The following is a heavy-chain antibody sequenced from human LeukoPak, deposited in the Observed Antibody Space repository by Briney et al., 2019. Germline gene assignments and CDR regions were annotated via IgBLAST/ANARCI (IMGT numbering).Heavy chain of an antibody. J-gene: IGHJ4*02. V-gene: IGHV4-59*01. CDR1: GDSISGYH. Sequence: SETLSLTCGVYGDSISGYHWTYIRQPPGKGLEWIGYIYYSGSTNYNPSLKSRVSISVDTSKNQFSLKLISVTAADTAVYYCARGGWGSFDYWGQGTLVTVSS. CDR3: ARGGWGSFDY. D-gene: IGHD1-26*01. CDR2: IYYSGST.